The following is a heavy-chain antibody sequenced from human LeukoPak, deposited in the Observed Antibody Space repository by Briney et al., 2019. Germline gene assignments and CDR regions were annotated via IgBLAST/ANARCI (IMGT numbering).Heavy chain of an antibody. J-gene: IGHJ6*02. D-gene: IGHD2-15*01. CDR3: ARDCSGGTCYSQYYYGMDV. V-gene: IGHV3-7*03. CDR1: EFSFSSYW. Sequence: GGSLRLSCAASEFSFSSYWMSWVRQAPGKGLEWVANIKQDGCEKYYVDSVKGRFTISRDNAKNSLYLQMNSLRAEDTAVYYCARDCSGGTCYSQYYYGMDVWGQGTTVTVSS. CDR2: IKQDGCEK.